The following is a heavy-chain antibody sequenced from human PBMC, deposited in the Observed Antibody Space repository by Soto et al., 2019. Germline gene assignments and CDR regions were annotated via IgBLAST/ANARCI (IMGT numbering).Heavy chain of an antibody. CDR2: INSDGSST. J-gene: IGHJ3*02. D-gene: IGHD3-9*01. Sequence: EVQLVESGGGLVQPGGSLRLSCAASGFTFSSYCMHWVRQAPGKGLVWVSRINSDGSSTSYADSVKGRFTISRDNAKNTLYLQMNSLRAEDTAVYYCARCFDWLAYAFDIWGQGTMVTVSS. CDR3: ARCFDWLAYAFDI. V-gene: IGHV3-74*01. CDR1: GFTFSSYC.